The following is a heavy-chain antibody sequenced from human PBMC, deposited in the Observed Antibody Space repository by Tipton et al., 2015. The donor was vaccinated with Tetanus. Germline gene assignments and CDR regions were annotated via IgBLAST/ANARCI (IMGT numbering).Heavy chain of an antibody. CDR2: IYYGGNT. CDR1: GGSVSSESYY. CDR3: ATGRRTVGFDY. V-gene: IGHV4-39*01. Sequence: LRLSCTVSGGSVSSESYYWAWIRQTPGKGLEWIGSIYYGGNTYYNPSLKSRLTMAVDTSKTQVSLKLSSVTAADTAVYYCATGRRTVGFDYWGQVALVTVSS. J-gene: IGHJ4*02. D-gene: IGHD4-23*01.